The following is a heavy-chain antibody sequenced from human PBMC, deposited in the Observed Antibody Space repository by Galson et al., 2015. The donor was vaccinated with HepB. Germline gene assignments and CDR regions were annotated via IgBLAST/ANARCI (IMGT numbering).Heavy chain of an antibody. D-gene: IGHD3-22*01. J-gene: IGHJ4*02. V-gene: IGHV3-23*01. Sequence: SLRLSCAASGFTFSSYAMSWVRQAPGKGLEWVSAISGSGGSTYYADSVKGRFTISRDNSKNTLYLQMNSLRAEDTAVYYCAKDHYDSSVGPRLVLTVFDYWGQGTLVTVSS. CDR3: AKDHYDSSVGPRLVLTVFDY. CDR2: ISGSGGST. CDR1: GFTFSSYA.